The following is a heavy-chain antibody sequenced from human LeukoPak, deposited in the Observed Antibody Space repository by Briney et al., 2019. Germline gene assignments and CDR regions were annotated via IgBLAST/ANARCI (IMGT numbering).Heavy chain of an antibody. V-gene: IGHV3-15*01. CDR2: IKSKSDGGTT. D-gene: IGHD6-13*01. Sequence: GGSLRLSCAASGFTFSNAWMSWVRQAPGKGLEGVGRIKSKSDGGTTDYAAPVKGRFTISRDDSKNTLYLQMNSLKTEDTAVYYCTREYKKDGIAAAGSWGQGTLVTVSS. J-gene: IGHJ5*02. CDR3: TREYKKDGIAAAGS. CDR1: GFTFSNAW.